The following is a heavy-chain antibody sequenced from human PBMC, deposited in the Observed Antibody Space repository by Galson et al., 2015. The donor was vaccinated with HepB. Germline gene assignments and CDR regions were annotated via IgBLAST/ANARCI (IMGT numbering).Heavy chain of an antibody. CDR1: GFTFSSYA. J-gene: IGHJ1*01. Sequence: SLRLSCAASGFTFSSYAMHWVRQAPGKGLEWVAVISYDGSNKYYADSVKGRFTISRDNSKNTLYLQMNSLRAENKAVYYCARDSRAPMAQHASNYSSSWYLNFQHWGQGTLVTVSS. D-gene: IGHD6-13*01. CDR3: ARDSRAPMAQHASNYSSSWYLNFQH. V-gene: IGHV3-30*04. CDR2: ISYDGSNK.